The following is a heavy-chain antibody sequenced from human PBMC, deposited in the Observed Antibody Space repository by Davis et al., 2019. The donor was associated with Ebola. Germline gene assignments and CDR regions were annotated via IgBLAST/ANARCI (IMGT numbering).Heavy chain of an antibody. V-gene: IGHV3-23*01. Sequence: GESLKISCAASGFTFSSYVMSWVRQAPGKGLEWVSAISGSGGSTYYADSVKGRFTISRDNSKNTLYLQMNSLRAEDTAVYYCAKAARLRFSPDYGMDVWGKGTKVTVS. CDR3: AKAARLRFSPDYGMDV. CDR1: GFTFSSYV. CDR2: ISGSGGST. J-gene: IGHJ6*04. D-gene: IGHD3-16*01.